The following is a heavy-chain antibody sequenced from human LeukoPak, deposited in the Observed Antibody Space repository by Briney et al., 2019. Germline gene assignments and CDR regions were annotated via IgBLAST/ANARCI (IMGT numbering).Heavy chain of an antibody. CDR1: GGSFSGYY. Sequence: SETLSLTCAVYGGSFSGYYWSWIRQPPGKGLEWIGEINHSGSTNYSPSLKSRVTISVDTSKNQFSLKLSSVTAADTAVYYCAREGSSGWYRAFDIWGQGTMVTVSS. D-gene: IGHD6-19*01. J-gene: IGHJ3*02. CDR2: INHSGST. CDR3: AREGSSGWYRAFDI. V-gene: IGHV4-34*01.